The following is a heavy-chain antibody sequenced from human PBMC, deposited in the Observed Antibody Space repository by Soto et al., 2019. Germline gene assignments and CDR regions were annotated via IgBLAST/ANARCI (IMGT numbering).Heavy chain of an antibody. CDR3: VRARIDY. CDR1: GFIFHDFW. Sequence: EVQLVESGGGFVQPGGSRRLSCVISGFIFHDFWMTWIRQTPGKGLEWVATISPDGSERYYADSLKDRFTVSRDNFRKSLYLQMISLKAEDTALYYCVRARIDYWGRGTRISVS. CDR2: ISPDGSER. J-gene: IGHJ4*02. V-gene: IGHV3-7*03.